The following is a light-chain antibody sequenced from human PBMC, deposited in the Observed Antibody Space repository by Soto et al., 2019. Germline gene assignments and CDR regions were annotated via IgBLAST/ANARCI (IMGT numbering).Light chain of an antibody. CDR3: QQYGSSGT. CDR2: GAS. J-gene: IGKJ1*01. Sequence: IVLTQSPATLSVSPGERATLSCRASQSVGADLAWYQRKPGQAPRLLIYGASNRATGIPDRFSGSGSGTDFTLTISRLEPEDFAVYYCQQYGSSGTFGQGTKVDI. V-gene: IGKV3-20*01. CDR1: QSVGAD.